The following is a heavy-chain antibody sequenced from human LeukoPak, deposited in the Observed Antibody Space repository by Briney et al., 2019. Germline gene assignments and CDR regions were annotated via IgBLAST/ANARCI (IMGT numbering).Heavy chain of an antibody. J-gene: IGHJ4*02. Sequence: SETLSLTCTVSGGSISSNNYYWGWIRHPPGKGLEWIGSLYHTGSAYYNPSLKSRVTISVHTSKNQFSLKLTSVTAADTAVYYCARQTGSGLFILPGGQGTLVTVSS. CDR1: GGSISSNNYY. CDR2: LYHTGSA. CDR3: ARQTGSGLFILP. V-gene: IGHV4-39*01. D-gene: IGHD3/OR15-3a*01.